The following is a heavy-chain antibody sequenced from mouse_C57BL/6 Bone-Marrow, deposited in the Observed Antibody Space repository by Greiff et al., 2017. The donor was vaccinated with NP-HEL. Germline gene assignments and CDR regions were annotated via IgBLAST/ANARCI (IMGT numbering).Heavy chain of an antibody. CDR1: GYTFTSYW. Sequence: QVHVKQPGAELVKPGASVKMSCKASGYTFTSYWITWVKQRPGQGLEWIGDIYPGSGSTNYNEKFKSKATLTVDTSSSTAYMQLSSLTSEDSAVYYCAREGAITTVVNWYFDVWGTGTTVTVSS. CDR3: AREGAITTVVNWYFDV. V-gene: IGHV1-55*01. CDR2: IYPGSGST. J-gene: IGHJ1*03. D-gene: IGHD1-1*01.